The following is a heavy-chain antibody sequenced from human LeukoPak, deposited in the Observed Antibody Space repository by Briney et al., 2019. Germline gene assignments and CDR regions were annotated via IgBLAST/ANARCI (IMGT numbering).Heavy chain of an antibody. CDR3: ARVLGRQIAVAGGDY. J-gene: IGHJ4*02. CDR1: GYTFTDYG. CDR2: ISTYNGNT. D-gene: IGHD6-19*01. V-gene: IGHV1-18*01. Sequence: ASVKVSCKASGYTFTDYGVHWVRQAPGQGLEWMGWISTYNGNTHYVQNLQDRVAMTTDASTSTAFMELRSLRSDDTAVYYCARVLGRQIAVAGGDYWGQGTLVTVSS.